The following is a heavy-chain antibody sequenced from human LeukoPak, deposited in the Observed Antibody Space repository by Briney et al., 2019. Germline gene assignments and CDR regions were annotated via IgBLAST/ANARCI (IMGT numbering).Heavy chain of an antibody. CDR2: IIPIFGTA. Sequence: SVKVSCKASGGTFSSYAISWVRQAPGQELEWMGGIIPIFGTANYAQKFQGRVTITADKSTSTAYMELSSLRSEDTAVYYCARGSWFGEGGVVPTFDYWGQGTLVTVSS. CDR1: GGTFSSYA. J-gene: IGHJ4*02. D-gene: IGHD3-10*01. V-gene: IGHV1-69*06. CDR3: ARGSWFGEGGVVPTFDY.